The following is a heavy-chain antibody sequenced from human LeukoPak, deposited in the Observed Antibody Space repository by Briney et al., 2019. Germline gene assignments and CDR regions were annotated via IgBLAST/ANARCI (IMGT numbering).Heavy chain of an antibody. Sequence: GGSLRLSCAASGFTFSSYAMSWVRQAPGKGLAWVSTISGGSGSTYCADSVKGRFTISRDNSKNTLYLQMNSLRDEDTAVYYCANPRFESGGYPSTAWGQGPLSPSPQ. CDR3: ANPRFESGGYPSTA. D-gene: IGHD3-22*01. J-gene: IGHJ5*02. V-gene: IGHV3-23*01. CDR1: GFTFSSYA. CDR2: ISGGSGST.